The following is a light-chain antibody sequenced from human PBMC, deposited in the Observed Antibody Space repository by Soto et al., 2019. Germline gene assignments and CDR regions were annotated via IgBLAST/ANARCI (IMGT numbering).Light chain of an antibody. V-gene: IGLV1-51*01. CDR1: SSNIGINY. Sequence: QSVLTQPPSVSAAPGQKVTLSCSGSSSNIGINYVSWYQQLPGTAPKLLIYDNNKRPSGIPDRFSGSKSGTSATLGITGLQTGDEADYYCGTWDSTLSAYVFGTGTKV. CDR2: DNN. CDR3: GTWDSTLSAYV. J-gene: IGLJ1*01.